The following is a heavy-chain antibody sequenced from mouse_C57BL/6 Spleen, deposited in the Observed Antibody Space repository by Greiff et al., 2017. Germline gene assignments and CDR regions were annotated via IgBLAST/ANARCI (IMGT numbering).Heavy chain of an antibody. J-gene: IGHJ4*01. CDR3: ESGGNYVMDY. CDR2: ISSGSSTI. Sequence: DVHLVESGGGLVKPGGSLKLSCAASGFTFSDYGMHWVRQAPEKGLEWVEYISSGSSTIYYADTVKGRCTISRDNAKNTLYLQMTSLRAEDTAMYYCESGGNYVMDYWGQGTSVTVSS. V-gene: IGHV5-17*01. CDR1: GFTFSDYG.